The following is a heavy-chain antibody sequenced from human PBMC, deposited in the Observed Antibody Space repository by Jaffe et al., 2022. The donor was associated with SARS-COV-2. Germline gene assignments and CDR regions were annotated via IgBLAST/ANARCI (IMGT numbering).Heavy chain of an antibody. CDR1: GLRFSSYS. CDR2: ISSSSSSI. D-gene: IGHD3-9*01. J-gene: IGHJ6*02. V-gene: IGHV3-21*01. Sequence: QLVESGGGLVKPGGSLRLSCAASGLRFSSYSMYWVRQAPGKGLEWVSSISSSSSSIYYADSMGGRFTISRDNAENSVYLQMNSLRVEDTATYYCATLKLSPYGMDVWGQGTPVTVSS. CDR3: ATLKLSPYGMDV.